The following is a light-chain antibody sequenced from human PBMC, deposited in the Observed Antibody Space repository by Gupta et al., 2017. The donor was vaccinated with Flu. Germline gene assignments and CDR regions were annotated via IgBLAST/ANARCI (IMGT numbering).Light chain of an antibody. V-gene: IGKV3-15*01. CDR2: GAS. CDR1: QSVSSN. J-gene: IGKJ1*01. Sequence: EIVMTQSPATLSASPGERATLSCRASQSVSSNLAWYQQKPGQAPRLLIYGASTRATGIPARCSGSGAGTEFTLTISSLQSEDFAVYYCQQYNNSPPTWTFGQGTKVEIK. CDR3: QQYNNSPPTWT.